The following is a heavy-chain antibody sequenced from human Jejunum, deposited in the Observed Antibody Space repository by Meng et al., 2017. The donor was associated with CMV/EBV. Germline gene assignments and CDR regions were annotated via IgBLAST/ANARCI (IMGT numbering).Heavy chain of an antibody. CDR2: VNSDGSDT. CDR3: VRDKPHNWFDP. CDR1: GFIFSNYW. V-gene: IGHV3-74*01. Sequence: AASGFIFSNYWMHWVRQAPGKGLVWVSRVNSDGSDTIYADSVEGRFTISRDNAKNTLYLQMNSLRAEDTGVYYCVRDKPHNWFDPWGQGTLVTVSS. J-gene: IGHJ5*02.